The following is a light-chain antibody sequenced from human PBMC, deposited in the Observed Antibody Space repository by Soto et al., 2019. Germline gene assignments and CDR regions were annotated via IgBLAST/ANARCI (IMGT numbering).Light chain of an antibody. CDR1: QSVSGN. CDR2: GAS. V-gene: IGKV3-15*01. J-gene: IGKJ1*01. Sequence: EILMTQSPATLSVSPGEGATLSCRASQSVSGNLAWYQHKPGQAPRLFIHGASTRATGIPARFSGSGSGTEFTLTISSLQSEDFAVYYCHQYNIRPWTFGHGTKVEI. CDR3: HQYNIRPWT.